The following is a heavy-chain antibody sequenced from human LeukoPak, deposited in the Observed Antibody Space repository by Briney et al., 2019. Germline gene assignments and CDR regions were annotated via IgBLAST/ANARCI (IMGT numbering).Heavy chain of an antibody. Sequence: GEPLRISCKGSGYNFTTYWITWVRQMPGKGLEWMRKIDPSDSYTNYSPSFQGHVTMSADKSSSTAYLQWSSRKASDIAMYYCARYGDHNAFDVWGQGTVVTVSS. D-gene: IGHD4-17*01. CDR2: IDPSDSYT. CDR3: ARYGDHNAFDV. CDR1: GYNFTTYW. J-gene: IGHJ3*01. V-gene: IGHV5-10-1*01.